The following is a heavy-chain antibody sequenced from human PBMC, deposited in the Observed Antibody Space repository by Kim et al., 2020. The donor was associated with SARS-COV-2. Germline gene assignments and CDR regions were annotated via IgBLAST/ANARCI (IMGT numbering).Heavy chain of an antibody. CDR1: GFTFSSYA. CDR3: AKGRWTSGSLFSFDY. D-gene: IGHD1-26*01. Sequence: GGSLRLSCAVSGFTFSSYAMSWVRQAPGVGLEWVSAISGSGGSTYYADSVKGRFTISRDNSKNTLYLQMNSLRAVDTAVYYCAKGRWTSGSLFSFDYWGQGTLVTVSS. V-gene: IGHV3-23*01. CDR2: ISGSGGST. J-gene: IGHJ4*02.